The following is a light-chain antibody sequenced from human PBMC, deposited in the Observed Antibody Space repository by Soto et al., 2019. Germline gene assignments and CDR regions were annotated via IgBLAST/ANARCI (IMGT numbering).Light chain of an antibody. Sequence: EIVLTQYPGTVSLSPGERATLSCRASQSVSSSFLAWYQQKPGQAPRLLIYGASSRATGIPDRFSGSGSGTDFTLTISRLEPEDFAVYYCQQYDSSPLTFGGGTKVEIK. CDR1: QSVSSSF. CDR3: QQYDSSPLT. J-gene: IGKJ4*01. CDR2: GAS. V-gene: IGKV3-20*01.